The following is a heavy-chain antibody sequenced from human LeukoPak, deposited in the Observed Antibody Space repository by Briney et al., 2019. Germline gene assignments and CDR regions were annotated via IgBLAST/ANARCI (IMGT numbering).Heavy chain of an antibody. D-gene: IGHD2-8*01. V-gene: IGHV4-61*02. CDR3: ARDRGRMVYAVWFDP. CDR1: GDSISSDNYY. Sequence: SETLSLTCTVSGDSISSDNYYWSWIRQPAGKGLEWIGRFHSSGSAKYNPSLKSRVTISVDTSKNQFSLNLGSVTAADTAVYYCARDRGRMVYAVWFDPWGQGTLVTVPS. J-gene: IGHJ5*02. CDR2: FHSSGSA.